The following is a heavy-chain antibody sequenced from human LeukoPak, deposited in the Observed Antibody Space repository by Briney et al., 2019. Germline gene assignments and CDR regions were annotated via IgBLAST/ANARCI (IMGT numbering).Heavy chain of an antibody. J-gene: IGHJ3*02. Sequence: PSETLSLTCTVSGGSISSYYWSWIRQPPGKGLEWIGYIYYSGSTNYNPPLKSRVTISVDTSKNQFSLKLSSVTAADTAVYYCARVATYYDILTGYYKGAFDIWGQGTMVTVSS. CDR2: IYYSGST. CDR1: GGSISSYY. D-gene: IGHD3-9*01. CDR3: ARVATYYDILTGYYKGAFDI. V-gene: IGHV4-59*01.